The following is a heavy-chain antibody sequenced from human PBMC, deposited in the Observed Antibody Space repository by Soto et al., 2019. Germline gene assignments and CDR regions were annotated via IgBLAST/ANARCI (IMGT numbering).Heavy chain of an antibody. Sequence: QITLKESGPTLVKPTQTLTLTCTFSGFSLSTSGVGVGWIRQPPGKALEWLALIYWDDDKRYSPSLKSRLTITKDTTKNQVVLTMTNMDPVDTATYYCAHSEGLSYYGSGEGYHFDYWGQGTLVTVSS. CDR3: AHSEGLSYYGSGEGYHFDY. CDR2: IYWDDDK. CDR1: GFSLSTSGVG. D-gene: IGHD3-10*01. V-gene: IGHV2-5*02. J-gene: IGHJ4*02.